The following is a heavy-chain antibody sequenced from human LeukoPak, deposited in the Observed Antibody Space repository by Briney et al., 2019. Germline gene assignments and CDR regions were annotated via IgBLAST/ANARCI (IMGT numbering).Heavy chain of an antibody. CDR1: GFTFSSYE. CDR2: ISSSGSTI. Sequence: GGSLRLSCAASGFTFSSYEMNWVRQAPGKGLEWVSYISSSGSTIYYADSVKGRFTISRDNAKNSLYLQMNSLRAEDTALYYCARDNIAAAGTYYYYYMDVWGKGTTVTVSS. D-gene: IGHD6-13*01. V-gene: IGHV3-48*03. CDR3: ARDNIAAAGTYYYYYMDV. J-gene: IGHJ6*03.